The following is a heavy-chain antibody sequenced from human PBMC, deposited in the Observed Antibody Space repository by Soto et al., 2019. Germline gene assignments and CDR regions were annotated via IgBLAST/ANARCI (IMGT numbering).Heavy chain of an antibody. J-gene: IGHJ4*02. CDR1: GGYISSYY. Sequence: SETLSLTCTVSGGYISSYYWSWIRQPPGKGPEWIGYVYHSGTTNYNPSLGSRVIISLDTSKNQFSLKLNSLRADDTAVYYCAKDDDGSGYLPYYFDYWGLGTLVTVSS. V-gene: IGHV4-59*12. CDR2: VYHSGTT. D-gene: IGHD3-22*01. CDR3: AKDDDGSGYLPYYFDY.